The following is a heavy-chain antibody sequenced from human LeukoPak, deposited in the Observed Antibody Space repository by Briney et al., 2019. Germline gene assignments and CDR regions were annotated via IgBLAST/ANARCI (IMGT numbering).Heavy chain of an antibody. J-gene: IGHJ4*02. V-gene: IGHV3-23*01. CDR2: VSGSGANT. Sequence: GGSLRLSCAASGFTLSNYGMGWVRQTPGKGLEWLSRVSGSGANTYYVDTVKGRFTIYRDNSRDRIYLQMNSLRTDDTAVYYCARLQPLVIPAAKLGFDYWGQGTLVTVSS. CDR3: ARLQPLVIPAAKLGFDY. CDR1: GFTLSNYG. D-gene: IGHD2-2*01.